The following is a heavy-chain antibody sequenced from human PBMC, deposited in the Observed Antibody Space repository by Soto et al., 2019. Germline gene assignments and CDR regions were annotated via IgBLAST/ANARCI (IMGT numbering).Heavy chain of an antibody. CDR1: GCPFSSST. CDR3: SKVTRAVASLFGY. CDR2: ISGIGGSA. Sequence: GGSLRLSCAASGCPFSSSTMSWVRLARGKGLEWVSAISGIGGSASSADSLKGRFTISRDNSKNTLYLQMNRLRAEATAVYYYSKVTRAVASLFGYWGQGTLVTVSS. D-gene: IGHD6-19*01. V-gene: IGHV3-23*01. J-gene: IGHJ4*02.